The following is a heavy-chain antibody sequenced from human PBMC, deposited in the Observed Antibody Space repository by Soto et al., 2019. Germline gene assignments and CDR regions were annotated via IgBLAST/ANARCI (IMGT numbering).Heavy chain of an antibody. Sequence: EVQLVESGGGLVQPGGSLRLSCAASGFTFSDNWMSWVRQAPGKGLECVANIKTDGSAKYYVDPVKGRFTISRDNAKNSLYLQMNSLRAEDTAVYYCATSMGRGGNDYWGQGTLVAVSS. V-gene: IGHV3-7*05. D-gene: IGHD3-10*01. CDR1: GFTFSDNW. CDR2: IKTDGSAK. J-gene: IGHJ4*02. CDR3: ATSMGRGGNDY.